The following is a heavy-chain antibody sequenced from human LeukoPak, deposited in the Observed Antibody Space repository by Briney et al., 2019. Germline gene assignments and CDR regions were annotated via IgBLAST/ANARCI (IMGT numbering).Heavy chain of an antibody. CDR1: GFTFSSYD. CDR3: ARGALGFDY. CDR2: TSTAGDT. J-gene: IGHJ4*02. V-gene: IGHV3-13*04. Sequence: GGSLRLSCAASGFTFSSYDIHWVRQPTGKGLEWVSGTSTAGDTFYAVSVKGRFIVSRENAKNSLHLQMNSLRAGDTAVYYCARGALGFDYWGQGTLVTVSS.